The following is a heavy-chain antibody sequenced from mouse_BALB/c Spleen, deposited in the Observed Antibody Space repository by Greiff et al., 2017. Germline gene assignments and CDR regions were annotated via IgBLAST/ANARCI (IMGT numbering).Heavy chain of an antibody. CDR1: GYSFTNSL. J-gene: IGHJ2*01. V-gene: IGHV1-54*02. D-gene: IGHD1-3*01. Sequence: QVQLQQSGAALVRPGTSVKVSCTASGYSFTNSLIEWVKQRPGQGLEWIGVINPGSGGTNYNEKFKGKATLTADTSSNTSYRQLSSLTSEDTAVFYCAEDNFDIDYWGQGTTLTVSS. CDR2: INPGSGGT. CDR3: AEDNFDIDY.